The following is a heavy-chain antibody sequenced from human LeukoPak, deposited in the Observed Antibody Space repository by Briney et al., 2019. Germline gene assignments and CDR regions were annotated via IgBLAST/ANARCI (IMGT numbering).Heavy chain of an antibody. CDR2: INHSGST. J-gene: IGHJ4*02. D-gene: IGHD6-13*01. CDR1: GGSFSGYY. V-gene: IGHV4-34*01. CDR3: ARDRRRIAAAGTKYDY. Sequence: PSETLSLTCAVYGGSFSGYYWSWIRQPPGKGLEWIGEINHSGSTNYNPSLKSRVTISVDTSKNQFSLKLSSVTAADAAVYYCARDRRRIAAAGTKYDYWGQGTLVTVSS.